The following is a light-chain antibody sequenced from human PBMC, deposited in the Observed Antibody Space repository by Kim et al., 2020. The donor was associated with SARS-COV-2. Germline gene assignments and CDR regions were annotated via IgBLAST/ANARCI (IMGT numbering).Light chain of an antibody. CDR3: AAWDDTLSARV. Sequence: GQSVTISGSGRTSNIEKTYVYWYQQLPGTAPRLLIYGNDQRPSGVPDRFSGSKSGTSASLAISGLRSEDEATYYCAAWDDTLSARVFGGGTKVTVL. J-gene: IGLJ2*01. V-gene: IGLV1-47*02. CDR2: GND. CDR1: TSNIEKTY.